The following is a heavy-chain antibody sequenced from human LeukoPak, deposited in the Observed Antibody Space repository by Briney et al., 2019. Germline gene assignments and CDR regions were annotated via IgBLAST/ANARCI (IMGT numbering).Heavy chain of an antibody. J-gene: IGHJ4*02. CDR3: ARGGYDSSGYYAYYFDY. CDR2: INTDASST. Sequence: PGGSLRLSCAASGFTIGTYWMHWVRQVPGKGVVWISRINTDASSTSYADSVKGRFTISRDNSKNTLYLQMNSLRAEDTAVYYCARGGYDSSGYYAYYFDYWGQGTLVTVSS. CDR1: GFTIGTYW. V-gene: IGHV3-74*01. D-gene: IGHD3-22*01.